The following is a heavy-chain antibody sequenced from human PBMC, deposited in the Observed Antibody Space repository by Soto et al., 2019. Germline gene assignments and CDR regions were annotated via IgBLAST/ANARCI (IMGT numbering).Heavy chain of an antibody. D-gene: IGHD1-20*01. CDR2: IYHSGST. Sequence: SETLSLTCAVSGGSISSGGYSWSWIRQPPGKGLEWIGYIYHSGSTYYNPSLKSRVTISVDRSKNQFSLKLSSVTAADTAVYYCARGSITGTTVWGDFDYWGQRTLVTVSS. CDR1: GGSISSGGYS. J-gene: IGHJ4*02. CDR3: ARGSITGTTVWGDFDY. V-gene: IGHV4-30-2*01.